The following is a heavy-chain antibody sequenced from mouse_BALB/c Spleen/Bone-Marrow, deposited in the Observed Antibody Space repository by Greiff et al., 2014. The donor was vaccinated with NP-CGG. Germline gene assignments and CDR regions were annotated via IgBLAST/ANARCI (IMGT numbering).Heavy chain of an antibody. CDR3: ARGHYYGYGYFDV. Sequence: VQLQQSGPGLVKPSQSLSLTCTVTGYSITNVYAWNWIRQFPGNKLEWLGYISYSGSTSYIPSLKSRISITRDTSKNQFFPQSSSVTTEDTATYYCARGHYYGYGYFDVWGAGTTVTVSS. V-gene: IGHV3-2*02. J-gene: IGHJ1*01. CDR1: GYSITNVYA. CDR2: ISYSGST. D-gene: IGHD1-2*01.